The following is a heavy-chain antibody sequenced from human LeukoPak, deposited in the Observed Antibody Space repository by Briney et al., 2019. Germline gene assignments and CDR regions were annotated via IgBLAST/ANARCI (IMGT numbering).Heavy chain of an antibody. V-gene: IGHV3-48*02. CDR2: ISSSGNTI. CDR1: GFTFSTYG. Sequence: EGSLRLSCAASGFTFSTYGMNWVRQAPGKGLQWVSYISSSGNTIYDADSVKGRFTISRDNAKNSLYLQMNSLRDEDTAVYYCVRVGDGGLDYWGQGTLVTVSS. D-gene: IGHD3-16*01. J-gene: IGHJ4*02. CDR3: VRVGDGGLDY.